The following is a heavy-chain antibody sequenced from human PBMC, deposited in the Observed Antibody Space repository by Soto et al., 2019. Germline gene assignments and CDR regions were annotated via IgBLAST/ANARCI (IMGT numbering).Heavy chain of an antibody. CDR3: AGIVVVPDYYYYMDV. Sequence: PGGSLRLSCAASGFSFSDYSMNWVRQAPGKGLEWVSHIRSSSTIIYYAESVQGRFTISRDNARSSLYLQMNSLRAEDTAVYYCAGIVVVPDYYYYMDVWGKGTTVTVSS. D-gene: IGHD2-2*01. V-gene: IGHV3-48*01. CDR2: IRSSSTII. CDR1: GFSFSDYS. J-gene: IGHJ6*03.